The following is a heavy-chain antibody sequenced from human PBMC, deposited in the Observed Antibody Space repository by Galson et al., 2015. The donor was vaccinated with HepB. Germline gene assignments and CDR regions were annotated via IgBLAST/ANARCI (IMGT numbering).Heavy chain of an antibody. CDR1: GFTFSNAW. Sequence: SLRLSCAASGFTFSNAWMTWVRQAPGKRLEWVGRIKSTTDGGTTDYAAPVKGRFTISRDDSKNTLYLQMNSLKTEDTAVYYCTTSRCYDSSGYWAQPVWGQGTTVTVSS. V-gene: IGHV3-15*01. D-gene: IGHD3-22*01. J-gene: IGHJ6*02. CDR3: TTSRCYDSSGYWAQPV. CDR2: IKSTTDGGTT.